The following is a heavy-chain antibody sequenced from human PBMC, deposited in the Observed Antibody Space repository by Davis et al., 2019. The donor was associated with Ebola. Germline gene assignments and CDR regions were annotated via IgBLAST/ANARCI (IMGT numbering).Heavy chain of an antibody. V-gene: IGHV3-49*04. Sequence: GESLKISCAASGFTFSSYAMSWVRQAPGKGLEWVGFIRSKAYGGTTEYAASVKGRFTISRDDSKSIAYLQMNSLKTEDTAVYYCTRYWSGYYEYYGMDVWGQGTTVTVSS. CDR2: IRSKAYGGTT. J-gene: IGHJ6*02. D-gene: IGHD3-3*01. CDR1: GFTFSSYA. CDR3: TRYWSGYYEYYGMDV.